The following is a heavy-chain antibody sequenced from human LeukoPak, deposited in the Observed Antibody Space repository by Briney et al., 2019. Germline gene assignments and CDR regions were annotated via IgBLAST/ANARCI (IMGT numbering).Heavy chain of an antibody. CDR3: ARGRGDGYNYFDF. D-gene: IGHD5-24*01. J-gene: IGHJ4*02. CDR1: GGSISSYY. Sequence: SETLSLTCTVSGGSISSYYWSWIRQPPEKGLEWIGYIYYSGSTVYNPSLKSRVATSVDTSKNQFSLKLTSVTTADTAVYYCARGRGDGYNYFDFWGQGTRVTVSS. V-gene: IGHV4-59*01. CDR2: IYYSGST.